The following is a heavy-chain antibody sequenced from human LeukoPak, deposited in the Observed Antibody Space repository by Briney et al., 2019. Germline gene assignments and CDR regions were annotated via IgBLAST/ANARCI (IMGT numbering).Heavy chain of an antibody. Sequence: SETLSLTCTVSGASISSGTYYWSWIRQPAGKGLEWIGRIYTSGSTNYNPPLKSRVTMSVDTSKNQFSLKLTSVTAADTAVYYCASRGYCSSTSCHFDYWGQGTLVTVSS. CDR2: IYTSGST. J-gene: IGHJ4*02. V-gene: IGHV4-61*02. CDR3: ASRGYCSSTSCHFDY. D-gene: IGHD2-2*01. CDR1: GASISSGTYY.